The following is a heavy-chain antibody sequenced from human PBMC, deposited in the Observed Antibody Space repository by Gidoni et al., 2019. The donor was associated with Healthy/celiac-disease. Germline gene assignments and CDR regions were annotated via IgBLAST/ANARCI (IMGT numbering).Heavy chain of an antibody. CDR1: GFTFSSYS. Sequence: EVQLVESGGGLVKPGGSVRLSCAASGFTFSSYSMNGVRQAPGKGREWVSSFSSSSSYIYYADSVKVRFTISRDNAKNSLYLQMNSLRAEDTSVYYCARGIDIVVVVAATPESEFDYWGQGTLVTVSS. CDR2: FSSSSSYI. CDR3: ARGIDIVVVVAATPESEFDY. V-gene: IGHV3-21*01. J-gene: IGHJ4*02. D-gene: IGHD2-15*01.